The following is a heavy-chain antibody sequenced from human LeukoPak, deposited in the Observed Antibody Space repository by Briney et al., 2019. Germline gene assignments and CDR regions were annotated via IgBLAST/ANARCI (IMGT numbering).Heavy chain of an antibody. D-gene: IGHD3-10*01. CDR2: INPNSGGT. Sequence: GASVKVSCKASGYTFTGYYMHWVRQAPGQGLEWMGWINPNSGGTNYAQKFQGRVTMTRDTSISTAYMELSSLRSEDTAVYYCARDSRDYYGSGSYPYYYMDVWGKGTTVTVSS. CDR3: ARDSRDYYGSGSYPYYYMDV. V-gene: IGHV1-2*02. CDR1: GYTFTGYY. J-gene: IGHJ6*03.